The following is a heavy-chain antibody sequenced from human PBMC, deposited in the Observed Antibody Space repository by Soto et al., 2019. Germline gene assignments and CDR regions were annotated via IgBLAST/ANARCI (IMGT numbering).Heavy chain of an antibody. CDR1: GYSFAGYW. J-gene: IGHJ4*02. D-gene: IGHD3-22*01. V-gene: IGHV5-10-1*01. CDR3: ARQIYDSDTGPNFQYYFDS. Sequence: GESMKISCKGSGYSFAGYWITWVRQKPGKGLEWMGRIDPSDSQTYYSPSFRGHVTISVTKSITTVFLQWSSLRASDTAMYYCARQIYDSDTGPNFQYYFDSWGQGTPVTVSS. CDR2: IDPSDSQT.